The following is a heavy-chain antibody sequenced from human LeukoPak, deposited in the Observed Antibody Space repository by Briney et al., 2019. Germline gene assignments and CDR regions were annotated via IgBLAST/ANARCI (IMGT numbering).Heavy chain of an antibody. CDR2: ISSSSSTI. CDR3: AKGGHFSPFDY. V-gene: IGHV3-48*04. D-gene: IGHD2/OR15-2a*01. J-gene: IGHJ4*02. CDR1: GFTFSSYS. Sequence: GGSLRLSCAASGFTFSSYSMNWVRQAPGKGLEWVSYISSSSSTIYYADSVKGRFTISRDNAKNSLYLQMNSLRAEDTAVYYCAKGGHFSPFDYWGQGTLVTVSS.